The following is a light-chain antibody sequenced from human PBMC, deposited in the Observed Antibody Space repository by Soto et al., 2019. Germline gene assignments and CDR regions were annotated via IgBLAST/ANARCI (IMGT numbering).Light chain of an antibody. CDR3: SSYTSSSFPWV. CDR1: SSDVGGYNY. Sequence: QSALTQPASVSGSPGQSITISCTGTSSDVGGYNYVSWYQQHPGKAPKLMIYEVSNRPSGVSNRFSGSKSGNTASLTISGLQAEDEADYYCSSYTSSSFPWVFGTGTKLTVL. V-gene: IGLV2-14*01. CDR2: EVS. J-gene: IGLJ1*01.